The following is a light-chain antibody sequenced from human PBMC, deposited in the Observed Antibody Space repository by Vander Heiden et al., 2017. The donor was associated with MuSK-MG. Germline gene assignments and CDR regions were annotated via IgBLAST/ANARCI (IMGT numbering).Light chain of an antibody. CDR3: QREGSSQYT. CDR1: QSVSSSY. CDR2: GAS. J-gene: IGKJ2*01. Sequence: EIVLTQSPGTLSLSPGERATLSCRASQSVSSSYLAWYQQKPGQAPRLLIYGASSSATGIPDRFSGSGSGTDFTLTISILEPEDFAVYHCQREGSSQYTFGQGTKLEIK. V-gene: IGKV3-20*01.